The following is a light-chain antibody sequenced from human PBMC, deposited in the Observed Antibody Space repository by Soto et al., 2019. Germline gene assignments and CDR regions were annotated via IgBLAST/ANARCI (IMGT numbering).Light chain of an antibody. CDR2: KAS. CDR3: QHYITYPYS. J-gene: IGKJ2*01. V-gene: IGKV1-5*03. CDR1: QSITDW. Sequence: DIQMAQSPSTLSASVGDRVTITCRASQSITDWLAWYQQKPGKAPKLLIYKASSLESGVPSRFSGGGSGTEVTLTISSLQPDDFASNYCQHYITYPYSFGKGTKLEIK.